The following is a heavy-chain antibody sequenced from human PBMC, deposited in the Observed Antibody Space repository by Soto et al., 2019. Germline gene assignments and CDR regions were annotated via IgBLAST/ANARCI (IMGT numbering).Heavy chain of an antibody. D-gene: IGHD2-2*01. V-gene: IGHV4-30-4*01. CDR3: ARENGGYCVSTSCSFP. CDR1: GGSISSGDYF. J-gene: IGHJ5*02. CDR2: IHSSGST. Sequence: PSETLSLTCTVSGGSISSGDYFWSWVRQSPGKGLEWIGYIHSSGSTHYNPSLKSRLTISVATSKNQFSLRLSSVTAADTAVYYCARENGGYCVSTSCSFPWGQGTLVTVSS.